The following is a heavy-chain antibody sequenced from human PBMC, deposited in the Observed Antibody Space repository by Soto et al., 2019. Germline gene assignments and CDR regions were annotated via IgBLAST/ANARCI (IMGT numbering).Heavy chain of an antibody. D-gene: IGHD3-16*01. Sequence: SETLSLTCTVSGGSISSYYWSWIRQPPGKGLEWIGYIYYSGSTNYNPSLKSRVTISVDTSKNQFSLKLSSVTAADTAVYYCARDSTNPEGGLDPWGQGTLVTVSS. CDR1: GGSISSYY. CDR2: IYYSGST. J-gene: IGHJ5*02. V-gene: IGHV4-59*01. CDR3: ARDSTNPEGGLDP.